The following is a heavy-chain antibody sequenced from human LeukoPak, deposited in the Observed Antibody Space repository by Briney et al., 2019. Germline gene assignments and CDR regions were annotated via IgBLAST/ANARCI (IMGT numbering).Heavy chain of an antibody. V-gene: IGHV1-2*02. CDR1: GYTFTSYY. D-gene: IGHD2-2*01. CDR2: INPNSGGT. J-gene: IGHJ6*03. CDR3: ARSRYCSSTSCRRRGNYYYYMDV. Sequence: ASVKVSCKASGYTFTSYYMHWVRQAPGQGLEWMGWINPNSGGTNYAQKFQGRVTMTRDTSISTAYMELSRLRSDDTAVYYCARSRYCSSTSCRRRGNYYYYMDVWGKGTTVTISS.